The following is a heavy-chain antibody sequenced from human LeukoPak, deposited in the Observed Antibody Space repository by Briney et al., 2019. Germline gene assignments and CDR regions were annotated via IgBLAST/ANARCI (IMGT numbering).Heavy chain of an antibody. Sequence: ASVKVSCKVSGYTLTELSMHWVRQAPGKGLEWMGGFDPEDGETIYAQKFQGRVTMTEDTSTDTAYMELSSLRSEDTAVHYCATSNYYDSSGYYGDAFDIWGQGTMVTVSS. D-gene: IGHD3-22*01. CDR3: ATSNYYDSSGYYGDAFDI. CDR1: GYTLTELS. J-gene: IGHJ3*02. V-gene: IGHV1-24*01. CDR2: FDPEDGET.